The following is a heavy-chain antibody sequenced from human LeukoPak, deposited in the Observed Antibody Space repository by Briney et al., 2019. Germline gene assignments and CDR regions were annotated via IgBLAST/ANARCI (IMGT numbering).Heavy chain of an antibody. J-gene: IGHJ4*02. CDR1: GGSMSPYH. D-gene: IGHD3-22*01. Sequence: SETLSLTCTVSGGSMSPYHWGWIRQPPGKGLEWTGYIYYSGSANYNPSLKSRVTISVDTSKNQFSLKLSSVTAADTAVYYCAGIHYDSSGYSDYWGQGTLVTVSS. CDR3: AGIHYDSSGYSDY. V-gene: IGHV4-59*08. CDR2: IYYSGSA.